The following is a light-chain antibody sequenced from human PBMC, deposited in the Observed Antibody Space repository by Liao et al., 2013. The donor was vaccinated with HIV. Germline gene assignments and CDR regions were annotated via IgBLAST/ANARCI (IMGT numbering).Light chain of an antibody. CDR1: NIGDKG. CDR2: YDG. Sequence: SYVLTQPPSVSLAPGKTARITCGGDNIGDKGVHWYQQKPGQAPTLVIYYDGDRPSGIPERFSGSNSGNMATLTISRVEAGDEADYYCQVWGTTTDHWVFGGGTKLTVL. J-gene: IGLJ3*02. CDR3: QVWGTTTDHWV. V-gene: IGLV3-21*01.